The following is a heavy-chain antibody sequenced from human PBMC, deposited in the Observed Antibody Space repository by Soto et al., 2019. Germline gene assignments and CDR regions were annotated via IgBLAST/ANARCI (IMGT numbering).Heavy chain of an antibody. CDR1: GGSISSYY. V-gene: IGHV4-59*08. Sequence: SETLSLTCTVSGGSISSYYWSWIRQPPGKGLEWIGYIYYSGSTNYNPSLKSRVTISVDTSKNQFSLKLSSVTAADTAVYYCARLGAGYYSSGFDYWGQGTRVTVSS. CDR2: IYYSGST. CDR3: ARLGAGYYSSGFDY. J-gene: IGHJ4*02. D-gene: IGHD3-9*01.